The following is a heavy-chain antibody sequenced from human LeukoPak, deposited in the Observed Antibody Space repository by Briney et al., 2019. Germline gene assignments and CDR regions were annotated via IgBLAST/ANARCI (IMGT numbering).Heavy chain of an antibody. CDR3: ARFHYYDSSGYYSNAFDI. D-gene: IGHD3-22*01. CDR2: IYSGGST. V-gene: IGHV3-53*01. Sequence: GGSLRLSCTGSGFSVSSDYMSWVRQAPGKGLEWVSLIYSGGSTYYADSVKGRFTISRDNSKNTLYLQMNSLRAEDTAVYYCARFHYYDSSGYYSNAFDIWGQGTMVTVSS. CDR1: GFSVSSDY. J-gene: IGHJ3*02.